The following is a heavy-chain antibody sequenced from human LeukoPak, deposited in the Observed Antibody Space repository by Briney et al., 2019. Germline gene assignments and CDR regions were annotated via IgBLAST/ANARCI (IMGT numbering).Heavy chain of an antibody. CDR3: VRVHGGGY. Sequence: GGSLRLSCAVSGFSVSNNYMNWVRQAPGKGLEWVSTLHRDGSVRYADSVNGRFTISRDDSKNTLSLQMSSLRDEDTAVYYCVRVHGGGYWGQGTLVTVSS. J-gene: IGHJ4*02. D-gene: IGHD3-16*01. V-gene: IGHV3-53*01. CDR1: GFSVSNNY. CDR2: LHRDGSV.